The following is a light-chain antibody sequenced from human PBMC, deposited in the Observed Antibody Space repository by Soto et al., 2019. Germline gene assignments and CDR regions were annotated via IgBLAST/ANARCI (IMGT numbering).Light chain of an antibody. CDR1: SSDVGGYKY. V-gene: IGLV2-11*01. CDR3: CSYAGSYTYV. CDR2: DVS. Sequence: QSALTQPRSVSGSPGQSVTISCTGTSSDVGGYKYVSWYQQHPGKAPKVVIYDVSKRPSGVPDRSSGSKSGNTASLTISGLQAEDEADYYCCSYAGSYTYVFGTGTKLTVL. J-gene: IGLJ1*01.